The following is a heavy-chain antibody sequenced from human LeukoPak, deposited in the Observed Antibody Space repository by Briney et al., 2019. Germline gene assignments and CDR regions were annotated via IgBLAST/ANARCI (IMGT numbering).Heavy chain of an antibody. D-gene: IGHD2-15*01. Sequence: SETLSLTCTVSGGSISSYYWSWIRQPAGKGLEWIGRIYTSGSTNYNPSLKSRVTMSVDTSKNQFSLKLSSVTAADTAVYYCARVIVVVVAATRYDYYYYMDVWGKGTTVTVSS. CDR3: ARVIVVVVAATRYDYYYYMDV. V-gene: IGHV4-4*07. CDR1: GGSISSYY. J-gene: IGHJ6*03. CDR2: IYTSGST.